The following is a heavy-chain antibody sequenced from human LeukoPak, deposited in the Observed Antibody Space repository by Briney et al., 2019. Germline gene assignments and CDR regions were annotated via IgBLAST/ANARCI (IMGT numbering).Heavy chain of an antibody. CDR1: GFTFSSYG. V-gene: IGHV3-33*06. Sequence: GRSLRLSCAASGFTFSSYGMHWVRQAPGKGLEWVAVIWYDGSNKYYADSVKGRFTISRDNSKNTLYPQMNSLRAEDTAVYYCAKDSSGSSSDFDYWGQGTLVTVSS. CDR3: AKDSSGSSSDFDY. D-gene: IGHD6-6*01. CDR2: IWYDGSNK. J-gene: IGHJ4*02.